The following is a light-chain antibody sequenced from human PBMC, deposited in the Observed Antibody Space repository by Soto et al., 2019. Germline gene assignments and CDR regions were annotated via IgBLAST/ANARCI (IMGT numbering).Light chain of an antibody. CDR1: QGISSA. V-gene: IGKV1-13*01. Sequence: ALQLTQSPSSLSASVGDRVTITCRAIQGISSALACYQQKPGKAPKLLIYDASSLESGVPSRFRGSVSGTDFTLTISSLQPEDFATYYCQQFNTYPLAFGGGTKVEIK. J-gene: IGKJ4*01. CDR3: QQFNTYPLA. CDR2: DAS.